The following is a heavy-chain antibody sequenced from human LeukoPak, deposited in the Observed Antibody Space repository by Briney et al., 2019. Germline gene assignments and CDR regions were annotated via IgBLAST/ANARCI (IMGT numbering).Heavy chain of an antibody. V-gene: IGHV1-2*02. CDR3: ARVYSSRDYFDY. Sequence: ASVKVSCKASGYSFTGYYMHWVRQAPGQGLEWMGWINPNSGCTNYAQKFQGRVTMTRDTSISTAYMELSRLRSDDTAVYYCARVYSSRDYFDYWGQGTLVTVSS. CDR2: INPNSGCT. CDR1: GYSFTGYY. D-gene: IGHD6-13*01. J-gene: IGHJ4*02.